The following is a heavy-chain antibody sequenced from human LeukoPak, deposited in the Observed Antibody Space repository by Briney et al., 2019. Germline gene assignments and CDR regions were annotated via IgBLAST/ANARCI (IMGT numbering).Heavy chain of an antibody. D-gene: IGHD2-2*03. CDR2: IYYSGST. V-gene: IGHV4-39*01. CDR3: ARHMDIVVVPAAMDY. Sequence: SETLSLTCTVSGGSISSSSYYWGWIRQPPVKGLEWIGSIYYSGSTYYNPSLKSRVTISVDTSKNQFSLKLSSVTAADTAVYYCARHMDIVVVPAAMDYWGQGTLVTVSS. CDR1: GGSISSSSYY. J-gene: IGHJ4*02.